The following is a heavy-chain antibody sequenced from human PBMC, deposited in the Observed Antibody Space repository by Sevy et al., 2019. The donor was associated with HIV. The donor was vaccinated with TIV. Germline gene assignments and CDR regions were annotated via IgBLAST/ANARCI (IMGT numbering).Heavy chain of an antibody. CDR2: IYYTGST. Sequence: SQTLSLTCTVSGGSISAYYWSWIRQPPGKPLEYIGYIYYTGSTNYNPSLKSRVTISVDTSKNQFSLKLNSLTAADTAVYFCARAPPVRSGDDSLNWFDPWGQGTLVTVSS. CDR3: ARAPPVRSGDDSLNWFDP. J-gene: IGHJ5*02. V-gene: IGHV4-59*01. CDR1: GGSISAYY. D-gene: IGHD5-12*01.